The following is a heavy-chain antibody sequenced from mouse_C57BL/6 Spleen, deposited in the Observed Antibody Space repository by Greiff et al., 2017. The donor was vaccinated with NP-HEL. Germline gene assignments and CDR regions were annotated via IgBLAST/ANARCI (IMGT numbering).Heavy chain of an antibody. CDR1: GYTFTDYN. V-gene: IGHV1-18*01. Sequence: DVQLVESGPELVKPGASVKIPCKASGYTFTDYNMDWVKQSHGKSLEWIGDINPNNGGTIYNQKFKGKATLTVDKSSSTAYMELRSLTSEDTAVYYCARSISTVPYFDYLGQGTTLTVSP. CDR2: INPNNGGT. D-gene: IGHD1-1*01. CDR3: ARSISTVPYFDY. J-gene: IGHJ2*01.